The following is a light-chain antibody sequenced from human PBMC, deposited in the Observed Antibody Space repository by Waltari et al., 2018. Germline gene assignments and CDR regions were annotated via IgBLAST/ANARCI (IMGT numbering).Light chain of an antibody. V-gene: IGKV3-15*01. CDR2: GSS. Sequence: EIVMTQSPPTLSVPPGGRATVSCRASQSISSNLAWYQQKPGLAPRLLIYGSSTRAPGIPARFSGSGSGTEFTLTISSLQSEDFAVYSCQQYNNWPPTFGGGTKVEIK. J-gene: IGKJ4*01. CDR1: QSISSN. CDR3: QQYNNWPPT.